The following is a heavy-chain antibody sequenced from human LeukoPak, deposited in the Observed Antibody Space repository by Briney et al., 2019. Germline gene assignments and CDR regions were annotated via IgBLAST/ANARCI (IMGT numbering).Heavy chain of an antibody. CDR1: GFTFTNYA. D-gene: IGHD2-15*01. V-gene: IGHV3-23*01. CDR3: ARDNHIVVVVAAKGTFDY. J-gene: IGHJ4*02. Sequence: GGSLRLSCTASGFTFTNYAMNWVRQAPGKGLEWVSTISGSGSISYYADSVKGRFTISRDNSKNTLYLQMNSLRAEDTAVYYCARDNHIVVVVAAKGTFDYWGQGTLVTVSS. CDR2: ISGSGSIS.